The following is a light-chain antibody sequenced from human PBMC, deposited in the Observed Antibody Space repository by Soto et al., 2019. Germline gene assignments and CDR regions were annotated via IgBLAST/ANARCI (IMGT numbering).Light chain of an antibody. CDR3: QESYSEYAFT. Sequence: DIQMTQSPSSLSASVGDRVTITCQASQDISNYLNWYQQKPGKAPKLLIYDASNLETGVPSRFSGSGSGTDFTLTISSLQPVDSATYYCQESYSEYAFTFGGGTKVDIK. CDR2: DAS. V-gene: IGKV1-33*01. J-gene: IGKJ4*01. CDR1: QDISNY.